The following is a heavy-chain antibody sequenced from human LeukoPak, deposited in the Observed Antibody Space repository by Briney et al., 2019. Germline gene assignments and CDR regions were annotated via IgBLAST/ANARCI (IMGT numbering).Heavy chain of an antibody. CDR3: ASCSGGSCPPFDY. CDR1: GSSISSGDYY. J-gene: IGHJ4*02. V-gene: IGHV4-31*03. D-gene: IGHD2-15*01. CDR2: IHYSGST. Sequence: SETLSLTCTVSGSSISSGDYYWNWIRQHPGKGLEWIGYIHYSGSTYYNPSLKSRVTISVDTSKNQFSLKLSSVTAADTAVYYCASCSGGSCPPFDYWGQGTLVTVSS.